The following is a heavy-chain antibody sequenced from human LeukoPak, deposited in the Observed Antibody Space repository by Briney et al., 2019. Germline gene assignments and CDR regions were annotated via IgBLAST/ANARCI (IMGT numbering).Heavy chain of an antibody. D-gene: IGHD3-10*01. CDR2: INAGNGNT. V-gene: IGHV1-3*01. Sequence: GASVKVSCKASGYTFTSYAMHWVRQAPGQRLEWMGWINAGNGNTKYSQKFQGRVTIARDTSASTAYMELSSLRSEDTAVYYCARNDGSGSDNPFDYWGQGTLVTVSS. CDR1: GYTFTSYA. CDR3: ARNDGSGSDNPFDY. J-gene: IGHJ4*02.